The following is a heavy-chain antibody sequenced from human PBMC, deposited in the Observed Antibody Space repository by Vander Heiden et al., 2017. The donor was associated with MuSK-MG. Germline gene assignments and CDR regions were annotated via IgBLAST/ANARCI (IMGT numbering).Heavy chain of an antibody. Sequence: EVQLVESGGGLVQPGGSLRLSCAASGFTFSSYEMNWVRQAPGKGLEWVSYISSSGSTIYYADSVKGRFTISRDNAKNSLYLQMNSLRAEDTAVYYCARDLSPSYYDILTGQIPDIFDYWGQGTLVTVSS. CDR3: ARDLSPSYYDILTGQIPDIFDY. CDR1: GFTFSSYE. V-gene: IGHV3-48*03. J-gene: IGHJ4*02. D-gene: IGHD3-9*01. CDR2: ISSSGSTI.